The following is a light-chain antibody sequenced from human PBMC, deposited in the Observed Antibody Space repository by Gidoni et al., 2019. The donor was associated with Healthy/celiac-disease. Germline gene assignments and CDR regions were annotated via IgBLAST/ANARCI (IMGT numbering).Light chain of an antibody. CDR2: DAS. Sequence: EIVMTPSPATLSVSPGERATLSCRASQSVSSNLAWYQQKPGQAPRLLIYDASTRATGIPARFSGSGSGTEFTLTISSLQSEDFAVYYCQQYNNWPKTFGQGTKLEIK. J-gene: IGKJ2*01. CDR1: QSVSSN. CDR3: QQYNNWPKT. V-gene: IGKV3-15*01.